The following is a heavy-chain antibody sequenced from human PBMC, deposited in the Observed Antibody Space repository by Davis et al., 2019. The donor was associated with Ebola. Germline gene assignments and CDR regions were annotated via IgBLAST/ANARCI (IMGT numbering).Heavy chain of an antibody. Sequence: KVSCKGSGYSFTSYWIGWVRQMPGKGLEWMGIIYPGDSDTRYSPSFQGQVTISADKSISTAYLQWSSLKASDTAMYYCARRIMITFGGVIAPENYFDYWGQGTLVTVSS. J-gene: IGHJ4*02. CDR3: ARRIMITFGGVIAPENYFDY. V-gene: IGHV5-51*01. CDR1: GYSFTSYW. CDR2: IYPGDSDT. D-gene: IGHD3-16*02.